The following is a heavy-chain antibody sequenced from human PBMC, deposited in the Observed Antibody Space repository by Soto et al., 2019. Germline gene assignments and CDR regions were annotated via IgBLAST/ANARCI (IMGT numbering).Heavy chain of an antibody. CDR3: ATAEYSTSWYDF. J-gene: IGHJ5*01. D-gene: IGHD6-6*01. CDR1: EYTFTDYY. CDR2: INPSGGST. Sequence: QVQLVQSGAEVKKPGASVKLSCKSSEYTFTDYYIHWVRQAPGQGLEWMGLINPSGGSTSYAQKCQGRVTMTRDTSTSTVYMELSSLRSEDTAVYYCATAEYSTSWYDFWGQGTLVTVSS. V-gene: IGHV1-46*01.